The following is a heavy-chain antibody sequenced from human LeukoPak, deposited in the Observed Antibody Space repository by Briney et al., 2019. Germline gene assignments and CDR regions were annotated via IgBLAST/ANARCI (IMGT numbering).Heavy chain of an antibody. V-gene: IGHV1-46*01. J-gene: IGHJ5*02. CDR1: GYTVTSYY. Sequence: ASVKVSCKASGYTVTSYYMHWVRQAPGQGLEWMGIINPSGGSTSYAQKFQGRVTMTRDTSTSTVYMELSSLRSEDTAVYYCARDGNYYDSSGYYKSWFDPWGQGTLVTVSS. D-gene: IGHD3-22*01. CDR2: INPSGGST. CDR3: ARDGNYYDSSGYYKSWFDP.